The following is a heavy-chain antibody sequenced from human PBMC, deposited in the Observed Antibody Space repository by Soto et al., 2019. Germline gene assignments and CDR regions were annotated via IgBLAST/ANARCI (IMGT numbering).Heavy chain of an antibody. CDR2: IIPFFGTS. V-gene: IGHV1-69*01. Sequence: QVQLVPSGAEVKKPGSSVKVSCEASGGTFSSYPINWVRPAPGQGLEWMGGIIPFFGTSNYAQKFQGRVTITADGSTSTAYRELRSLRSEDTAVYYCARVGHITNYGMAVCAQGSTVTVSS. CDR3: ARVGHITNYGMAV. J-gene: IGHJ6*02. CDR1: GGTFSSYP. D-gene: IGHD1-26*01.